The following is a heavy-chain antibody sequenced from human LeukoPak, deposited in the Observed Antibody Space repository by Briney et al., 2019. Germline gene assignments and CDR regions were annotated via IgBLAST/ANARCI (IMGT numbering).Heavy chain of an antibody. CDR1: GYTFTSYW. CDR3: ARPYDSSGYWGEFDY. V-gene: IGHV5-51*01. CDR2: IYPGDSDT. D-gene: IGHD3-22*01. Sequence: GESLKISCQAAGYTFTSYWIGWVRQMPGKGLEWMGIIYPGDSDTKYSPSFQGQVTISVDKSISTAYLQWSSLKASDTAMYYCARPYDSSGYWGEFDYWGQGTLVTVSS. J-gene: IGHJ4*02.